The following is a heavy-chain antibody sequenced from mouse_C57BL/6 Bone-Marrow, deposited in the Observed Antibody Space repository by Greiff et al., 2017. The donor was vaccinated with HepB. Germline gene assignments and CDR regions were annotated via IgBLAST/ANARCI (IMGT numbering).Heavy chain of an antibody. Sequence: EVKVVESGGGLVKPGGSLKLSCAASGFTFSDYGMHWVRQAPEKGLEWVAYISSGSSTIYYADTVKGRFTISRDNAKNTLFLQMTSLRSEDTAMYYCARPGYDYSWFAYWGQGTLVTVSA. J-gene: IGHJ3*01. CDR2: ISSGSSTI. D-gene: IGHD2-4*01. CDR1: GFTFSDYG. CDR3: ARPGYDYSWFAY. V-gene: IGHV5-17*01.